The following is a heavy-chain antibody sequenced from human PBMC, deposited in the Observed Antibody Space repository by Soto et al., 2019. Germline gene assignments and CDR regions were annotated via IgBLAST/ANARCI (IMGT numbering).Heavy chain of an antibody. CDR2: IKSKTDGGTT. D-gene: IGHD6-19*01. CDR1: GFTFSSYG. Sequence: PGGSLRLSCAASGFTFSSYGMHWVRQAPGKGLEWVGRIKSKTDGGTTGYAAPVKGRFTISRDDSKNTLYLQMNSLKTEDTAVYYCTTVAGIYYYYGMDVWGQGTTVTVSS. J-gene: IGHJ6*02. V-gene: IGHV3-15*07. CDR3: TTVAGIYYYYGMDV.